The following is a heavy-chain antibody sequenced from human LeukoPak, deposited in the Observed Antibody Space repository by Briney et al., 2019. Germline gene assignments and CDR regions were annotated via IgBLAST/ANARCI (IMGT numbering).Heavy chain of an antibody. CDR2: ISYSGNT. Sequence: SETLSLTCTVSGGSTISSDYHWGWVRQPPGKGLEWIGTISYSGNTDYNPSLRSRVTISVDTSNNQFSLRLGSVTAADTAVYHCARHCCSGPAKRVFDIWGQGTMVTVSS. D-gene: IGHD2-15*01. CDR3: ARHCCSGPAKRVFDI. V-gene: IGHV4-39*01. CDR1: GGSTISSDYH. J-gene: IGHJ3*02.